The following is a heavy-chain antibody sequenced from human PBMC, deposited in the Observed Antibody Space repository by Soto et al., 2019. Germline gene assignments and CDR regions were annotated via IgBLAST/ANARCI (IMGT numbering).Heavy chain of an antibody. Sequence: SVKVSCKASGGTFSSYAISWVRQAPGQGLEWMGGIIPIFGTANYAQKFQGRVTITADESTSTAYMELSSLRSEDTAVYYCARSRYDIYLNFDYWGQGALVTVSS. CDR3: ARSRYDIYLNFDY. V-gene: IGHV1-69*13. D-gene: IGHD3-9*01. CDR1: GGTFSSYA. CDR2: IIPIFGTA. J-gene: IGHJ4*02.